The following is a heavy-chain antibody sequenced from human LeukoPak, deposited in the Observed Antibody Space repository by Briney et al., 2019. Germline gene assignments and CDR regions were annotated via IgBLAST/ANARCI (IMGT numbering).Heavy chain of an antibody. CDR3: AELGITMIGGV. D-gene: IGHD3-10*02. CDR2: ISTTGNTI. CDR1: GFTFSTFE. J-gene: IGHJ6*04. V-gene: IGHV3-48*03. Sequence: PGGSLRLSCAASGFTFSTFEINWVRQAPGKGLQWLAYISTTGNTIYYADSVKGRFTISRDNAKNSPYLQMNSLRAEDTAVYYCAELGITMIGGVWGKGTTVTISS.